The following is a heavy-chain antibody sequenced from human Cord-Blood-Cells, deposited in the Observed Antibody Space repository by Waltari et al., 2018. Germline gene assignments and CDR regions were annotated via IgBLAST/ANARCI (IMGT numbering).Heavy chain of an antibody. V-gene: IGHV4-34*01. CDR3: ARGHPLNCSGGSCYCILDY. CDR2: INHSGST. D-gene: IGHD2-15*01. Sequence: QVQLQQWGAGLLKPSETLSLTCAVYGVSFSGYYWSWLRQPPGMGLEWIGEINHSGSTNYNPSLKSRVTISVDTSKNQFSLKLSSVTAADTAVYYCARGHPLNCSGGSCYCILDYWGQGTLVTVSS. J-gene: IGHJ4*02. CDR1: GVSFSGYY.